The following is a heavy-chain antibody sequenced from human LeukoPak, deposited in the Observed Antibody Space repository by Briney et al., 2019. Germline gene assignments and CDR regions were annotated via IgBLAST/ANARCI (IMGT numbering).Heavy chain of an antibody. CDR2: IDWDDDK. Sequence: SGPALVKPTQTLTLTCTFSGFSLSTSGMCVSWIRQPPGKALEWLALIDWDDDKYYSTSLKTRLTISKDTSKNQVVRTMTNMDPVDTATYYCARTPADIVVVPAAMRHYYYGMDVWGKGTTVTVSS. D-gene: IGHD2-2*01. CDR3: ARTPADIVVVPAAMRHYYYGMDV. V-gene: IGHV2-70*01. CDR1: GFSLSTSGMC. J-gene: IGHJ6*04.